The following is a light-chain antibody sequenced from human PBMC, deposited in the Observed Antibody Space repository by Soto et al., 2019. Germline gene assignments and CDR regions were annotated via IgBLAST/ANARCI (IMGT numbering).Light chain of an antibody. CDR1: SNDVGGYDY. Sequence: QSALTQPASVSGSPGQSITISCTGTSNDVGGYDYVSWYQQHPGKAPKVIIYDVNSRPSGVSRRFSGSKSGNSASLTISGLQAEDEADYFCSSYTSSSPLFGGGTKLTVL. J-gene: IGLJ2*01. CDR3: SSYTSSSPL. V-gene: IGLV2-14*03. CDR2: DVN.